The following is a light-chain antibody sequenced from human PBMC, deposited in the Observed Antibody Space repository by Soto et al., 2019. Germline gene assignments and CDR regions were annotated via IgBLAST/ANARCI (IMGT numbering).Light chain of an antibody. CDR3: QQYDSNSP. CDR2: MAS. V-gene: IGKV1-5*03. Sequence: DIQMTQSPSTLSASVGDRVTITCRASQSISTWLAWYQQKPGKAPKLLIYMASTVGSGVPSRFSGSGSGTEFTLTISSLQPDDFATYYCQQYDSNSPFGQGTKLEIK. CDR1: QSISTW. J-gene: IGKJ2*01.